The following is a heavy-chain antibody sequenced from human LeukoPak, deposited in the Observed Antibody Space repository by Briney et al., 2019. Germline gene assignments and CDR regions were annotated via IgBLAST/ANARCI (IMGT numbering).Heavy chain of an antibody. J-gene: IGHJ4*02. V-gene: IGHV1-2*02. Sequence: WASVKVSCKASGYTFTGYYMHWVRQAPGQGLEWMGWINPNSGGTNYAPKFQGRVTMTRDTSITTAYMEMSRLRSDDTALYYCARSPHILTGENFDYWGQGTLVTVSS. CDR2: INPNSGGT. CDR1: GYTFTGYY. CDR3: ARSPHILTGENFDY. D-gene: IGHD3-9*01.